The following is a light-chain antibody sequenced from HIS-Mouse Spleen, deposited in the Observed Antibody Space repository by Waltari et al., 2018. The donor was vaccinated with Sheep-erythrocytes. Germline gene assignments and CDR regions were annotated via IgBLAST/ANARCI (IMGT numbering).Light chain of an antibody. CDR3: QQYYSTLT. V-gene: IGKV4-1*01. CDR2: WAS. CDR1: QSVLYSSNNKNY. J-gene: IGKJ4*01. Sequence: DIVMTQSPDSLAGSLGQRDTINCKSSQSVLYSSNNKNYLAWYQQKPGQPPKLLIYWASTRESGVPDRFSGSGSGTDFTLTISSLQAEDVAVYYCQQYYSTLTFGGGTKVEIK.